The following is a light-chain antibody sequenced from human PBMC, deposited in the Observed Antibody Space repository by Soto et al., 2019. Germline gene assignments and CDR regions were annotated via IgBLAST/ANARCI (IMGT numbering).Light chain of an antibody. CDR2: KAS. V-gene: IGKV1-5*03. Sequence: DIQMTQSPSTLSASIGDRVTITCRASQSISSWLAWYQQKPGKAPKVLIYKASNLESGVPSRFSGSGSGTEFTLTISSLQPDDFATYYCQQYGGFPLTFGGGTKVEVK. CDR3: QQYGGFPLT. CDR1: QSISSW. J-gene: IGKJ4*01.